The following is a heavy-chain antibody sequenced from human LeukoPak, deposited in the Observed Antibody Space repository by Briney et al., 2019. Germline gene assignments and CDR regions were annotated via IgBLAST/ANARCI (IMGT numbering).Heavy chain of an antibody. CDR2: IIPILGIA. Sequence: SVKVSCKASGYTFTSYYIHWVRQAPGQGLEWMGRIIPILGIANYAQKFQGRVTITADKSTSTAYMELSSLRSEDTAVYYCARDRGSSYHWGQGTLVTVSS. D-gene: IGHD6-13*01. J-gene: IGHJ5*02. CDR1: GYTFTSYY. CDR3: ARDRGSSYH. V-gene: IGHV1-69*04.